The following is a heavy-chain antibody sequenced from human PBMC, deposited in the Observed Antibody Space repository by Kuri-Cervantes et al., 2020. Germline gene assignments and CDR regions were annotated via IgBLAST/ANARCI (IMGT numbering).Heavy chain of an antibody. D-gene: IGHD3-22*01. Sequence: SVKVSCKASGGTFSSYAISWVRQAPGQGLEWMGGIIPIFGTANYAQKFQGRVTITADKSTSTAYMELSSLRSEDTAVYYCAKDGGRGVTYYYDSSGSGDMDVWGKGTTVTVSS. CDR1: GGTFSSYA. V-gene: IGHV1-69*06. J-gene: IGHJ6*03. CDR3: AKDGGRGVTYYYDSSGSGDMDV. CDR2: IIPIFGTA.